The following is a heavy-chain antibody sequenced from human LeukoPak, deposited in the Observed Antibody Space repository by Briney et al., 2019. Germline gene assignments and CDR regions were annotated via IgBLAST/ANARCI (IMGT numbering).Heavy chain of an antibody. CDR3: LNRVAGTSPYFQP. Sequence: ASVKVSCKAYGGTFSSYAISWVRQAPGQGLEWMGGIIPIFGTANYAQKFQGRVTITADESTSTAYMELSSLRSEDTAVYYCLNRVAGTSPYFQPWGQGTLVTVSS. V-gene: IGHV1-69*13. D-gene: IGHD2-15*01. CDR1: GGTFSSYA. J-gene: IGHJ1*01. CDR2: IIPIFGTA.